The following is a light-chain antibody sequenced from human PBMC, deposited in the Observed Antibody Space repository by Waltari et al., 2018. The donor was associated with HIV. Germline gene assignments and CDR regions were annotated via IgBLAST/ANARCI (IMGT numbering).Light chain of an antibody. CDR3: QQTYRSPLT. CDR2: DAS. CDR1: QTVYYK. V-gene: IGKV1-39*01. Sequence: DIQLPQSPSSLSASVGASVSFTCLASQTVYYKVNWFQQRPGKPPKVLSYDASNLQSGVPSRFSGSGSGTNFTLTINSLQPDDFASYFCQQTYRSPLTFGPGTKVDIK. J-gene: IGKJ3*01.